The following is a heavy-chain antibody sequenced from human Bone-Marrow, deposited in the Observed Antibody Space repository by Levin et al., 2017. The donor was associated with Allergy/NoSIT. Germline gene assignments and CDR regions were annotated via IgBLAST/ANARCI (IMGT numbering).Heavy chain of an antibody. V-gene: IGHV4-38-2*01. CDR2: IYHSGST. CDR3: ARVCGGANPNYYFDC. D-gene: IGHD3-16*01. J-gene: IGHJ4*02. Sequence: SETLSLTCAVSGYSISNGYYWGWIRQPPGKGLEWIGSIYHSGSTFYNPSLKSRVTISVDTSKNQFSLKLTSVTAADTAVYYCARVCGGANPNYYFDCWGQGTLVTVSS. CDR1: GYSISNGYY.